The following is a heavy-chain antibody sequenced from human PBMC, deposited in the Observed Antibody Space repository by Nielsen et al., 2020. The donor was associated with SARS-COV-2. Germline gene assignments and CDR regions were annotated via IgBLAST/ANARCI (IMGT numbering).Heavy chain of an antibody. CDR3: AKDIVVVPAAMGFDY. D-gene: IGHD2-2*01. CDR1: GFTFSSYW. Sequence: GESLKISCAASGFTFSSYWMHWVRQAPGKGLVWVSRINSDGSSTSYADSVKGRFTISRDNAKNSLYLQMNSLRAEDTALYYCAKDIVVVPAAMGFDYWGQGTLVTVSS. J-gene: IGHJ4*02. V-gene: IGHV3-74*01. CDR2: INSDGSST.